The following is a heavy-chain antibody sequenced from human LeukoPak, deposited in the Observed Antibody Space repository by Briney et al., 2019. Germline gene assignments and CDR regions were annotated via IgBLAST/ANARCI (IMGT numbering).Heavy chain of an antibody. J-gene: IGHJ6*03. D-gene: IGHD3-10*01. Sequence: ASVKVSCKASGYTFTSYYMHWVRQAPGQGLEWMGIINPSGGSTSYAQKFQGRVTMTRDMSTSTVYMELSNLRSEDTAVYYCARGPGRYYMDVWGKGTTVTVSS. CDR3: ARGPGRYYMDV. V-gene: IGHV1-46*01. CDR2: INPSGGST. CDR1: GYTFTSYY.